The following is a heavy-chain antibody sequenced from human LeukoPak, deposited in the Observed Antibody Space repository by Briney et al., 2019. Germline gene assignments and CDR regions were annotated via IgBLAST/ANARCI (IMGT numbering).Heavy chain of an antibody. Sequence: SETLSLTCTVSGGSISSSSYYWGWIRQPPGKGLEWIGTIYYSGTTYYNPSLKSRVTISADTSKNHFSLKLSSVTAADTAVYYCARGVWRGGYSSSWYPRSWYFDLWGRGTLVTVSS. CDR3: ARGVWRGGYSSSWYPRSWYFDL. CDR1: GGSISSSSYY. D-gene: IGHD6-13*01. V-gene: IGHV4-39*02. CDR2: IYYSGTT. J-gene: IGHJ2*01.